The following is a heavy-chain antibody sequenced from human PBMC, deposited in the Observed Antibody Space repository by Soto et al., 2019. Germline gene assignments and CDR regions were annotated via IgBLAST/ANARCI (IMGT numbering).Heavy chain of an antibody. CDR1: GYTFTRNG. D-gene: IGHD3-3*01. V-gene: IGHV1-18*01. Sequence: ASVKVSCKTSGYTFTRNGISWVRQAPGQGLEWMGWISPKSGSIKYAQKFQGRVIMTTDTSTSTAYMELRSLRADDTAVYYCAGPSESSFFHSYVMHVWGQGTTVTVSS. CDR2: ISPKSGSI. J-gene: IGHJ6*02. CDR3: AGPSESSFFHSYVMHV.